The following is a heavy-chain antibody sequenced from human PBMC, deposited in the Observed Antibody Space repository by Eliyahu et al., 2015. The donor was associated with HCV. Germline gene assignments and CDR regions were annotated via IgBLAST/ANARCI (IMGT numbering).Heavy chain of an antibody. D-gene: IGHD2/OR15-2a*01. Sequence: QVQLVESGGGLVKPGGSLRLSCAASGFTFXDYYMSWIRQAPGKGLGWVSYISSSGSTIYYADSVKGRFTISRDNAKNSLYLQMNSLRSEDTAVYYCASPLKALSAYYYYGMDVWGQGTTVTVSS. J-gene: IGHJ6*02. CDR3: ASPLKALSAYYYYGMDV. CDR2: ISSSGSTI. V-gene: IGHV3-11*01. CDR1: GFTFXDYY.